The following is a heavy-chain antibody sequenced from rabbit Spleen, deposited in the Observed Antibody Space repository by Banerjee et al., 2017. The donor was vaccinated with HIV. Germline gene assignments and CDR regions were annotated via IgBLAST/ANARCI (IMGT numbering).Heavy chain of an antibody. J-gene: IGHJ6*01. CDR1: GFSFSRSYD. Sequence: QEQLVESGGDLVQPGASLRLTCTASGFSFSRSYDMCWFRQAPGKGLEWIACIYTTNYKTYYASWAKGRFTISKTSSTTVTLQMTSLTVADTATYFCARDTGTSFSSYGMDLWGPGTLVTVS. CDR3: ARDTGTSFSSYGMDL. V-gene: IGHV1S45*01. CDR2: IYTTNYKT. D-gene: IGHD7-1*01.